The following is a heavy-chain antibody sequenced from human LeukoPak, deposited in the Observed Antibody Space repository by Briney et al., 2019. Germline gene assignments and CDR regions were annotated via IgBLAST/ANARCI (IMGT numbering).Heavy chain of an antibody. CDR3: ARERATVTTEVDS. CDR1: GVSISGYY. D-gene: IGHD4-17*01. CDR2: IFTSGST. V-gene: IGHV4-4*07. Sequence: SETLSLTCTVSGVSISGYYWSWIRQPAGEGLEWIGRIFTSGSTNYNPSLKSRLTISLDKSRNQFSLKLRYVTAADTAVYYCARERATVTTEVDSWGQGILVTVSS. J-gene: IGHJ4*02.